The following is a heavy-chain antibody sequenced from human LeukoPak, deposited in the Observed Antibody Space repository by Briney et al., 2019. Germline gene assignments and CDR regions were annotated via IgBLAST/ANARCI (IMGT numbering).Heavy chain of an antibody. CDR2: INPNSGGT. V-gene: IGHV1-2*02. D-gene: IGHD2-21*02. Sequence: ASVKVSCKASGYTITGLYVHWVRQAPGQGLEWMGWINPNSGGTRLAQKFQGRVTMTRDTSITTAYMELTWLKSDDTAVYYCAREPPAYCGTDCYALGYWGQGTLVTVSS. CDR1: GYTITGLY. CDR3: AREPPAYCGTDCYALGY. J-gene: IGHJ4*02.